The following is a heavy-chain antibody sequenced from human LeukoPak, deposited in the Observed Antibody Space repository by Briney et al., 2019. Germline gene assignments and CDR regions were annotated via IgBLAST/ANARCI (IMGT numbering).Heavy chain of an antibody. CDR1: GFTFSDYY. CDR2: ISSSSSYA. V-gene: IGHV3-11*05. Sequence: PGGSLRLSCAASGFTFSDYYMSWIRQAPGKGLEWVSYISSSSSYANYADSVKGRFTISRDNAKNSLYLQMNSLRAEDTAVYYCARGAITMVRGVINDYFDYWGQGTLVTVSS. J-gene: IGHJ4*02. D-gene: IGHD3-10*01. CDR3: ARGAITMVRGVINDYFDY.